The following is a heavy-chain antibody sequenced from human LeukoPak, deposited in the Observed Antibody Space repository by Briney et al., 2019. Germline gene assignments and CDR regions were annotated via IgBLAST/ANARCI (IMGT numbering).Heavy chain of an antibody. V-gene: IGHV1-2*02. Sequence: MXWVRQAPGQXXXWMXXINPNSGGTNYAQKFQGRVTMTRDTSISTAYMELSRLRSDDTAVYYCARQYSGYDSSFDYWGQGTLVTVSS. D-gene: IGHD5-12*01. CDR3: ARQYSGYDSSFDY. J-gene: IGHJ4*02. CDR2: INPNSGGT.